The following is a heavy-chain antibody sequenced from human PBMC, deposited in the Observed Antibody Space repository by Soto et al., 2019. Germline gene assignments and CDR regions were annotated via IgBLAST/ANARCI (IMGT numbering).Heavy chain of an antibody. CDR3: ARVVVWGSYRYFDY. J-gene: IGHJ4*02. CDR1: GGTFSSYA. V-gene: IGHV1-8*02. CDR2: MNPNSGNT. Sequence: ASVKVSCKASGGTFSSYAISWVRQAPGQGLEWMGWMNPNSGNTGYAQKFQGRVTMTRNTSISTAYMELSSLRSEDTAVYYCARVVVWGSYRYFDYWGQGTLVTVSS. D-gene: IGHD3-16*02.